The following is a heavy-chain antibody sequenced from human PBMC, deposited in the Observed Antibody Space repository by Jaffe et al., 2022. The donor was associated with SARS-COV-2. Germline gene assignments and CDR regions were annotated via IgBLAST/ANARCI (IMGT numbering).Heavy chain of an antibody. D-gene: IGHD6-13*01. CDR3: ARDERLQQLGRWEYFQY. CDR2: VWHDGSIQ. CDR1: GFPFSSYD. Sequence: QVQLVESGGGVVQPGGSLRLSCAASGFPFSSYDMHWVRQAPGKGLEWVAVVWHDGSIQYYADSVKGRFIISRDNSNSMVYLQMTSLRAEDTAVYFCARDERLQQLGRWEYFQYWGQGTLVTVSS. V-gene: IGHV3-33*01. J-gene: IGHJ1*01.